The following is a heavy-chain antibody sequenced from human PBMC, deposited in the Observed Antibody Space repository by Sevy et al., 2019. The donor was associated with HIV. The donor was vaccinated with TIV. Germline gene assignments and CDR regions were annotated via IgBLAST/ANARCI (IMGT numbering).Heavy chain of an antibody. Sequence: SETLSLTCTVSGYSISSGYYWGWIRQPPGKGLEWIGSSLHSGSTYCNPSLESRVTISVDTSKNQFSLKMSSVTAADTVVYYCARGLYLDYWGQGILVTVSS. CDR3: ARGLYLDY. CDR1: GYSISSGYY. V-gene: IGHV4-38-2*02. CDR2: SLHSGST. D-gene: IGHD3-10*01. J-gene: IGHJ4*02.